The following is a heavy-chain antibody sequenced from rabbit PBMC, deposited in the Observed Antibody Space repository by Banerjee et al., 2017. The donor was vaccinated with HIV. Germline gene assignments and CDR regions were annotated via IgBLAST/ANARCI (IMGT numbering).Heavy chain of an antibody. CDR3: ARDGDWSTGWGVGGFNL. D-gene: IGHD4-1*01. CDR1: GFSFSSSYY. CDR2: IYTVSSGST. V-gene: IGHV1S40*01. Sequence: QSLEESGGGLVQPEGSLTLTCTASGFSFSSSYYMCWVRQAPGKGLEWIGYIYTVSSGSTYYASWAKGRFTISKTSSTTVTLQMTSLTAADTATYFCARDGDWSTGWGVGGFNLWAQAPSSPS. J-gene: IGHJ4*01.